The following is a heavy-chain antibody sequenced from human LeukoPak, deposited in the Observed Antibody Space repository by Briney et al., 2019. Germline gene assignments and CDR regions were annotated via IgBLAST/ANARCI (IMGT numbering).Heavy chain of an antibody. Sequence: SETLSLTCTVSGGSISSYYWSWIRQPPGKGLEWIGYIYYSGSTNYNPSLKSRVTISVDTSKNQFSLQLNSVTPEDTAVYYCARDSITMVLGATNWFDPWGQGTLVTVSS. V-gene: IGHV4-59*12. CDR3: ARDSITMVLGATNWFDP. CDR1: GGSISSYY. J-gene: IGHJ5*02. D-gene: IGHD3-10*01. CDR2: IYYSGST.